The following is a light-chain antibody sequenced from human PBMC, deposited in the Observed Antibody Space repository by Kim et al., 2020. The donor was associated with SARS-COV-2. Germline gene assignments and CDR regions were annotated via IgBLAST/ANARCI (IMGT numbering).Light chain of an antibody. CDR2: RAS. CDR3: QQLNSYPWT. CDR1: QDISTY. J-gene: IGKJ1*01. V-gene: IGKV1-9*01. Sequence: DIQLTHSPPFLSASVGDRVTITCRASQDISTYLAWYQQIPGKAPKLLIYRASTLRSGVPSRFSGSGSGTEFTLTITNLQPDDFAFYYCQQLNSYPWTCGQGTKVDIK.